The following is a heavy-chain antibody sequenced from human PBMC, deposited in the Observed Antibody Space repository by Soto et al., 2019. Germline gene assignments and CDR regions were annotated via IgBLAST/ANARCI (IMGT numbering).Heavy chain of an antibody. J-gene: IGHJ6*03. D-gene: IGHD2-2*01. CDR1: GYTFTSYA. CDR3: ARESAPAVLSLRLYYYYMDV. V-gene: IGHV1-3*01. Sequence: ASVKVSCKASGYTFTSYAMHWVRQAPGQRLEWMGWINAGNGNTKYSQKFQGRVTITRDTSASTAYMELSSLRSEDTAVYYCARESAPAVLSLRLYYYYMDVWRKRSTVPVS. CDR2: INAGNGNT.